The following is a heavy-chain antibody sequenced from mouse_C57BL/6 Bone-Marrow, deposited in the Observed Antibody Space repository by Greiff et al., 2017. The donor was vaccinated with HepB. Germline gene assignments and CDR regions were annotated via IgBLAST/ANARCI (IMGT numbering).Heavy chain of an antibody. V-gene: IGHV7-1*01. Sequence: EVMLVDSGGGLVQSGRSLRLSCATSGFTFSDFYMEWVRQAPGKGLEWIAASRNKANDYTTEYSASVKGRFIVSRDTSQSILYLQMNALRAEDTAIYYWARDPYYYGSSFWYFDVWGTGTTVTVSS. CDR2: SRNKANDYTT. J-gene: IGHJ1*03. CDR1: GFTFSDFY. D-gene: IGHD1-1*01. CDR3: ARDPYYYGSSFWYFDV.